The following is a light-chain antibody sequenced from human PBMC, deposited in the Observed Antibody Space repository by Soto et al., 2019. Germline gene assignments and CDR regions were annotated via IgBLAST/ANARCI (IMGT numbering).Light chain of an antibody. CDR1: QSITSY. CDR2: SAS. J-gene: IGKJ5*01. V-gene: IGKV1-39*01. Sequence: DIQMTQSPSSLSASVGDRVTITCRASQSITSYLNWYQQKPGKAPKLLIYSASTLQGGVPSRFSGSGYGTDFTLTITSLQSEDFATYYCQQSYIIPVAFGQGTRLEIK. CDR3: QQSYIIPVA.